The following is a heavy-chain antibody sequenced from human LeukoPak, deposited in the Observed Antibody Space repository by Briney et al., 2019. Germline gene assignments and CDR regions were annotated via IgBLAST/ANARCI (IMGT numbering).Heavy chain of an antibody. V-gene: IGHV4-61*02. J-gene: IGHJ4*02. CDR3: ARGGLVATYDY. CDR1: GGPISSGSYY. CDR2: IYTSGST. D-gene: IGHD5-12*01. Sequence: SETLSLTCTVSGGPISSGSYYWSWIRQPAGKGLEWIGRIYTSGSTNYNPSLKSRVTISVDTSKNQFSLKLSSVTAADTAVYYCARGGLVATYDYWGQGTLVTVSS.